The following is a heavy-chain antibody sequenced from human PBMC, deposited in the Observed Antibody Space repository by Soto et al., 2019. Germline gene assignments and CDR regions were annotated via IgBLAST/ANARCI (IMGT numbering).Heavy chain of an antibody. CDR3: AKMSYYDSSGYYQNHYYYGMDV. CDR2: ISYDGSNK. V-gene: IGHV3-30*18. D-gene: IGHD3-22*01. Sequence: GGSLRLSCAASGFTCSSYGMHWVRQAPGKGLEWVAVISYDGSNKYYADSVKGRFTISRDNSKNTLYLQMNSLRAEDTAVYYCAKMSYYDSSGYYQNHYYYGMDVWGQGTTVTVSS. CDR1: GFTCSSYG. J-gene: IGHJ6*02.